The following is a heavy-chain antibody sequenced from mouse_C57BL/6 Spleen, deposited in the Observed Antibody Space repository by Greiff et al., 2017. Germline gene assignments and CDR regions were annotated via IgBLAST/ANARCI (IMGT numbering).Heavy chain of an antibody. J-gene: IGHJ2*01. V-gene: IGHV1-15*01. D-gene: IGHD1-1*01. CDR3: TRWACYYSFDY. Sequence: LQLQQSGAELVRPGASVTLSCKASGYTFTDYEMHWVKQTPVHGLEWIGAIDPETGGTAYNQKFKGKAILTADKSSSTAYMELRSLTSEDSAVYYCTRWACYYSFDYGGQGTTLTVSS. CDR1: GYTFTDYE. CDR2: IDPETGGT.